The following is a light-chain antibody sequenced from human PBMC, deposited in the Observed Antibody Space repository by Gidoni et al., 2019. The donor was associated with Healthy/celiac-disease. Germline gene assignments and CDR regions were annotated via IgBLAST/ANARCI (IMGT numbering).Light chain of an antibody. CDR3: SSYTSSSTV. CDR1: SSDVGGYHY. J-gene: IGLJ2*01. Sequence: SALTQPASVSGSPGPSITISCTGTSSDVGGYHYVSCYQQHPGKATNLMIYEVSNRPSGVSHRFSGSKSGNTASLTISGLQAEDAADYYCSSYTSSSTVFGGGTKLTVL. CDR2: EVS. V-gene: IGLV2-14*01.